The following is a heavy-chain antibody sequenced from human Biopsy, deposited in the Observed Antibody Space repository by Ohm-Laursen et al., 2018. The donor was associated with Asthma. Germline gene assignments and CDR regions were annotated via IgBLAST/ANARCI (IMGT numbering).Heavy chain of an antibody. CDR3: ARGPNYHGSGRAPIGMDV. CDR1: GGSISSNFYY. D-gene: IGHD3-10*01. CDR2: IYKSGQV. J-gene: IGHJ6*02. V-gene: IGHV4-39*07. Sequence: SQTLSLTCTVSGGSISSNFYYWGWIRRPPGKGLEWIGNIYKSGQVYYNLSLKSRVTISVDTSKNQFSLRLNSVTAADTAVYYCARGPNYHGSGRAPIGMDVWGQGTTVTVSS.